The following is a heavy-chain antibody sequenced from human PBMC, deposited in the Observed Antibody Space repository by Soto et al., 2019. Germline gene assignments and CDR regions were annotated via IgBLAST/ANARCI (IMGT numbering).Heavy chain of an antibody. CDR1: GFTFSSYA. V-gene: IGHV3-23*01. CDR3: AKDRYGDYDLGDWFDP. CDR2: ISGSGGST. J-gene: IGHJ5*02. D-gene: IGHD4-17*01. Sequence: GGSLRLSCAASGFTFSSYAMSWVRQAPGKGLEWVSAISGSGGSTYYADSVKGRFTISRDNSKNTLYLQMNSLRAEDTAVYYCAKDRYGDYDLGDWFDPWGQGTLVTVSS.